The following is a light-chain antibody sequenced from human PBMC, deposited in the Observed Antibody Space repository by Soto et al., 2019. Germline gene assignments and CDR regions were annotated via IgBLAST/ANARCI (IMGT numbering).Light chain of an antibody. CDR1: QGVGGSY. J-gene: IGKJ1*01. Sequence: EIVLTQSPGTLSLSPGERATLSSRPSQGVGGSYLAWYQQKPGQAPRLLIYGASGRATGVPDRFSGSGSGTDFTLPISGLEPEDFAVYYCQKYGKSPTWTFGQGTKVDI. CDR2: GAS. CDR3: QKYGKSPTWT. V-gene: IGKV3-20*01.